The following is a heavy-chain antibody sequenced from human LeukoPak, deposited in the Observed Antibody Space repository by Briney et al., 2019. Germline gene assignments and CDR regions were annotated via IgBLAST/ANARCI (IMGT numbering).Heavy chain of an antibody. D-gene: IGHD1-26*01. CDR1: GYTFTGYS. Sequence: ASVKVSCKASGYTFTGYSMHWVRQAPGQGLEWVGVMNPDTGDTNYAQKFQGRVTMARDTSITTAYMDLNRLTSDDTAVYYCARDQSGTYEYWGQGTLVTVSS. CDR3: ARDQSGTYEY. J-gene: IGHJ4*02. CDR2: MNPDTGDT. V-gene: IGHV1-2*02.